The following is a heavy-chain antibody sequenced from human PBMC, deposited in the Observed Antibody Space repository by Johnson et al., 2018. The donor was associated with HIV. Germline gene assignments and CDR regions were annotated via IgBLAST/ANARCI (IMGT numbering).Heavy chain of an antibody. CDR3: AREWLYGFDI. J-gene: IGHJ3*02. V-gene: IGHV3-NL1*01. CDR1: GFTFSKYG. CDR2: LYSGGST. D-gene: IGHD5-24*01. Sequence: QVQLVESGGGVVQPGGSLRLSCVTSGFTFSKYGMHWVRSAPGKGLEWGAVLYSGGSTYHADSVKGRFTISRDNSKNTLYLQMNRLRAEDTAVYYCAREWLYGFDIWGQGTMVTVSS.